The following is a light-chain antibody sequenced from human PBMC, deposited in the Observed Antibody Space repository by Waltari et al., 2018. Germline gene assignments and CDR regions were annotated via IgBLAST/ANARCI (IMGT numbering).Light chain of an antibody. V-gene: IGLV2-23*02. CDR2: DVS. J-gene: IGLJ3*02. CDR3: CSYAGNYVWV. CDR1: SSDIGRSDI. Sequence: QSALTQPAAVSGSPGQSVTLSCTGASSDIGRSDIVSWYQHHPGNAPTLVISDVSKRPSGVADRFSGSKSGDTASRTISGLQFEDEADYYCCSYAGNYVWVFGGGTRLTVL.